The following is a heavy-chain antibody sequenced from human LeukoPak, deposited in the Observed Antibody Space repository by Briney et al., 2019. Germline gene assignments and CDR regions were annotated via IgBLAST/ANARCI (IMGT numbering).Heavy chain of an antibody. CDR1: GFTFSSYG. D-gene: IGHD2-21*02. Sequence: GGSLTLSCAASGFTFSSYGMHWVRQAPGKGLEWVAVIWYDGSNKYYADSAKGRFTTSRDNSKNTLYLQMNSLRAEDTAVYYCARDPSDLDAFDIWGQGTMVTVSS. CDR2: IWYDGSNK. J-gene: IGHJ3*02. CDR3: ARDPSDLDAFDI. V-gene: IGHV3-33*01.